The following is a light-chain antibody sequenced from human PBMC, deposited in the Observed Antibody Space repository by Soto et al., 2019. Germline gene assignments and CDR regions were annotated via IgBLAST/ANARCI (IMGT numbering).Light chain of an antibody. Sequence: QSVLAQPPSVSGAPGQRVTISCTGSSSNFGAGYDVHWYQQLPGTAPKLLIYGNINRPSGVPDRFSGSKSGTSASLAITGLQAEDEADYYCQSYDSSLSGYVFGTGTKGTVL. CDR2: GNI. CDR1: SSNFGAGYD. CDR3: QSYDSSLSGYV. V-gene: IGLV1-40*01. J-gene: IGLJ1*01.